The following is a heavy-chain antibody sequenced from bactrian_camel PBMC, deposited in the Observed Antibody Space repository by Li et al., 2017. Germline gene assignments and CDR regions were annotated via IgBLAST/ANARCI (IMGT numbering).Heavy chain of an antibody. CDR1: SEISNYC. D-gene: IGHD1*01. V-gene: IGHV3S6*01. CDR3: AAAKNPCTQVARTDSYHN. CDR2: TSTAGTST. J-gene: IGHJ4*01. Sequence: HVQLVESGGGSVQPGGSLRLSCTASSEISNYCMAWFRQAPGKEREGVAGTSTAGTSTHYSDSAKGRFIISRYNRNNTLYLQMNSLRPEDSGMYFCAAAKNPCTQVARTDSYHNWGQGTQVTVS.